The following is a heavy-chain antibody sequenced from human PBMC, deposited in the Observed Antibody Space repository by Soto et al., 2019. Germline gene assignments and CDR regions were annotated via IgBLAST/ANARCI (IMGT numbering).Heavy chain of an antibody. D-gene: IGHD6-13*01. CDR3: AREVSSYNWFDT. CDR2: ISSSSSTI. CDR1: GFTFSSYS. J-gene: IGHJ5*02. Sequence: EVQLVESGGGLVQPGGSLRLSCAASGFTFSSYSMNWVRQAPGKGLEWVSYISSSSSTIYYADSVKGRFTISRDNAKNSMDLQKNSLRDEDTAVYYCAREVSSYNWFDTWGQGTLVTVSS. V-gene: IGHV3-48*02.